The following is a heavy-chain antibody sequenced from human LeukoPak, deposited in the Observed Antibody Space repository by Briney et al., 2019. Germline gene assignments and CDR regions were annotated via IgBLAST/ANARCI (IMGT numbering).Heavy chain of an antibody. CDR1: GFNFNNYN. CDR2: ITLSSSSI. D-gene: IGHD3-3*01. Sequence: GGSLRLSCAASGFNFNNYNMNWVRQAPGKGLEWVSYITLSSSSIYYADSVKGRFTISRDNAKNSLYLQMNSLRAEDTAVYYCAKIPQVSIFGVPNFDDWGRGTLVTVSS. CDR3: AKIPQVSIFGVPNFDD. J-gene: IGHJ4*02. V-gene: IGHV3-48*01.